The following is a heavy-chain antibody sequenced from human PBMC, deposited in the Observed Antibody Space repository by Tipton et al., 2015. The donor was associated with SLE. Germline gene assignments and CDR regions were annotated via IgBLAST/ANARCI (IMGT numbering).Heavy chain of an antibody. CDR3: ARGSLTVVQGIKETKTRRYKWFDP. V-gene: IGHV4-38-2*02. CDR2: IYHSGST. D-gene: IGHD3-10*01. Sequence: TLSLTCTVSGYSISSGFYWGWIRQPPGKGLEWIATIYHSGSTYYTPSLKNRVTISLDTSKNQFSLKLSSVTAADTAIYYCARGSLTVVQGIKETKTRRYKWFDPWGQGTLVTVSS. CDR1: GYSISSGFY. J-gene: IGHJ5*02.